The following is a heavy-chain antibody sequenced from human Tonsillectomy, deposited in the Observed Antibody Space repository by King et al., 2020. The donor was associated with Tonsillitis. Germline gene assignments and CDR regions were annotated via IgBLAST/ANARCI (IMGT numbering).Heavy chain of an antibody. J-gene: IGHJ4*02. Sequence: QVQLVESGGGVDQPGRSLRLSCAASGFTFNSFAMHWVRQAPGKGLEWVALISYDGNNEQYADSVKGRFTISRDNSKNTLYLQMNSLRPEDTAVYYCARGALELDYWGQGTLVTVSS. V-gene: IGHV3-30-3*01. CDR1: GFTFNSFA. CDR2: ISYDGNNE. CDR3: ARGALELDY.